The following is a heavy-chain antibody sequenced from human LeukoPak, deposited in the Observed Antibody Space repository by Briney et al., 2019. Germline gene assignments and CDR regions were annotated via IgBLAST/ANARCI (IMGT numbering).Heavy chain of an antibody. V-gene: IGHV3-23*01. J-gene: IGHJ6*03. CDR2: FSFNGVTT. Sequence: GGSLRLSCAASVFTFSNYAMSWVRQAPGKGLEGVSTFSFNGVTTYYADSAKGRFTISRDNSKNTVYLQMNNLRAEDTAVYYCAKGGYSSGRYFYYYMEVWGEGTTVSVSS. D-gene: IGHD5-18*01. CDR1: VFTFSNYA. CDR3: AKGGYSSGRYFYYYMEV.